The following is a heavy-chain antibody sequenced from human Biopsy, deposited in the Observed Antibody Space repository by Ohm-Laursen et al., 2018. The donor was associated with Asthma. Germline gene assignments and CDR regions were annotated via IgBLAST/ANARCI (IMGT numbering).Heavy chain of an antibody. D-gene: IGHD3-22*01. J-gene: IGHJ4*02. Sequence: SLRLSCTASGFAFSRDHMFWVRQAPGKGLEWVSVIYRGGTSHNADSARGRLTISRDYSKNTLYFQMHSLRAEEVAVYYCARGDSSIWSHYYFDYWGQGTLVTVSS. CDR3: ARGDSSIWSHYYFDY. CDR1: GFAFSRDH. V-gene: IGHV3-53*01. CDR2: IYRGGTS.